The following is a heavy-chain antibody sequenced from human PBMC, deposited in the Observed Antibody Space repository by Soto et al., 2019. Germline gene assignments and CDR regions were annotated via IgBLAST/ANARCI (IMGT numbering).Heavy chain of an antibody. Sequence: SETLSLTCAVYGGSFSGYYWSWIRQPPGKGLEWIGEINHSGSTNYNPSLKSRVTISVDTSKNQFSLKLSSVTAADTAVYYCGRSHIFPRLFLSPYAYGARGSLVPVSS. CDR2: INHSGST. CDR1: GGSFSGYY. CDR3: GRSHIFPRLFLSPYAY. V-gene: IGHV4-34*01. D-gene: IGHD2-2*01. J-gene: IGHJ1*01.